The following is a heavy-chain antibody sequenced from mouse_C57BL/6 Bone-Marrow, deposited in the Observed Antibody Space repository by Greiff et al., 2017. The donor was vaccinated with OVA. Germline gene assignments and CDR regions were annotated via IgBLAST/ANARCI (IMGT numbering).Heavy chain of an antibody. CDR1: GFTFSSYT. CDR2: ISGGGGNT. V-gene: IGHV5-9*01. D-gene: IGHD3-2*02. J-gene: IGHJ3*01. CDR3: ASPSRSSGYVGWFAY. Sequence: DVHLVESGGGLVKPGGSLKLSCAASGFTFSSYTMSWVRQTPEKRLAWVATISGGGGNTYYPDSVKGRFTISRDNAKNTLYLQMSSVRSEDTALYYSASPSRSSGYVGWFAYWGQGTLVTVSA.